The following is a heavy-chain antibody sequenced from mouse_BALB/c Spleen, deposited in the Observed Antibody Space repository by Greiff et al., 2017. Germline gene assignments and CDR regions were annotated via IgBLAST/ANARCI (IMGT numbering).Heavy chain of an antibody. CDR1: GFTFSSYA. J-gene: IGHJ4*01. CDR3: ARETYGNAMDY. V-gene: IGHV5-9-4*01. D-gene: IGHD1-1*01. Sequence: DVHLVESGGGLVKPGGSLKLSCAASGFTFSSYAMSWVRQSPEKRLEWVAEISSGGSYTYYPDTVTGRFTISRDNAKNTLYLEMSSLRSEDTAMYYCARETYGNAMDYWGQGTSVTVSS. CDR2: ISSGGSYT.